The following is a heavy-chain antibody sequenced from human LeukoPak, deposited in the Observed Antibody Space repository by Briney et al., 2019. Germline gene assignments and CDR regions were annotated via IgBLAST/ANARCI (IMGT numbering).Heavy chain of an antibody. J-gene: IGHJ6*03. CDR1: GFTFSSYW. Sequence: GGSLRLSCAASGFTFSSYWMSWVRQAPGKGPEWVANIKQDGSEKYYVDSVKGRFTISRDNAKNSLYLQMNSLRAEDTAVYYCARDRQYSSSYYYYYYMDVWGKGTTVPVS. CDR3: ARDRQYSSSYYYYYYMDV. V-gene: IGHV3-7*01. D-gene: IGHD6-13*01. CDR2: IKQDGSEK.